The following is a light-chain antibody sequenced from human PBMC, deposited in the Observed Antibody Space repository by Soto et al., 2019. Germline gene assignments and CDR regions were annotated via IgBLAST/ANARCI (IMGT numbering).Light chain of an antibody. CDR2: GAS. J-gene: IGKJ2*01. Sequence: IQMTQSPSSLSASVGDSVTVTCRASQSSNIYLNWYQQKPGKAPTLLIYGASSFQSGFPSRFTGGGSRTNFTLTISSLQPEDFATYSYKQSYRSPYTFDKRTQVEIK. V-gene: IGKV1-39*01. CDR3: KQSYRSPYT. CDR1: QSSNIY.